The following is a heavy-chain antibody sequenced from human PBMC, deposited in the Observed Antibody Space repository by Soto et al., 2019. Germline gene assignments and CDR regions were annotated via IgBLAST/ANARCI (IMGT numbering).Heavy chain of an antibody. D-gene: IGHD3-22*01. CDR2: IIPIFGTA. J-gene: IGHJ4*02. Sequence: QVQLVQSGAEVKKPGSSVKVSCKASGGTFSSYAISWVRQAPGQGLEWMGGIIPIFGTATYAQKFQGRVTITADESTSTAYMELSSLRSEDTAVYYCARGEGSGDFYYFDYWGQGPLVTVSS. V-gene: IGHV1-69*01. CDR1: GGTFSSYA. CDR3: ARGEGSGDFYYFDY.